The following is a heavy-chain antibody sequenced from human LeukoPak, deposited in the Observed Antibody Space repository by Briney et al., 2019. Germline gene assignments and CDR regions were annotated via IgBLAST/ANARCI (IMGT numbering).Heavy chain of an antibody. V-gene: IGHV3-23*01. D-gene: IGHD2-21*02. CDR2: ISGPDAVT. Sequence: GGSLRLSCAASGFTFSIYSMSWVRQAPGKGLEWVSIISGPDAVTFYADSLKGRFTISRDNSKNTLYLQMNSLRDEDTAVYYCAKGAVTATRKFDYWGQGTLVTVSS. J-gene: IGHJ4*02. CDR1: GFTFSIYS. CDR3: AKGAVTATRKFDY.